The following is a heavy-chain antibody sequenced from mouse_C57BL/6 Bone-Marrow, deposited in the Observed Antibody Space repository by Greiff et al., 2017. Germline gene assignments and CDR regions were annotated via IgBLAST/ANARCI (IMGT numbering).Heavy chain of an antibody. Sequence: VQLQQSGPELVKPGASVKMSCKASGYTFTSYSIHWVKQRPGQGLEWIGWIYPGSGDTKYNEKFKGKATLTADTSSNTAYMQLSSLTSEDAAVYYCASGFDYWGQGTAVTVSA. CDR3: ASGFDY. CDR2: IYPGSGDT. J-gene: IGHJ3*01. CDR1: GYTFTSYS. V-gene: IGHV1-66*01.